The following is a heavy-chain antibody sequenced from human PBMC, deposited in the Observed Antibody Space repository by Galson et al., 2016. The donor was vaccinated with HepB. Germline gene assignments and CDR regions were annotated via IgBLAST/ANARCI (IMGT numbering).Heavy chain of an antibody. CDR1: GFSFGDYG. Sequence: SLRLSCAASGFSFGDYGMSWFRQAPGKGLEWVGFIRSQGYGGTTEYAASVKGRFTISRDDSKSIAYLQMNSLKTEDTAVYYCARPLCGGVCLIPAYYFDYWGQGTLVTVSS. CDR2: IRSQGYGGTT. CDR3: ARPLCGGVCLIPAYYFDY. J-gene: IGHJ4*02. D-gene: IGHD2-21*02. V-gene: IGHV3-49*03.